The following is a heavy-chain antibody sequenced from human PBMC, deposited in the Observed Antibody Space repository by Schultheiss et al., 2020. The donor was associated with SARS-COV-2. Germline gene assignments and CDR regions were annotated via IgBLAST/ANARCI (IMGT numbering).Heavy chain of an antibody. CDR2: ISSSSSYI. Sequence: GALRLSCAASGFTFSSYSMNWVRQAPGKGLEWVSSISSSSSYIYYADSVKGRFTISRDNDKNSLYLQMNSLRAEDTAVYYCARDRVPGDPLVYWGQGTLVTVSS. CDR3: ARDRVPGDPLVY. J-gene: IGHJ4*02. V-gene: IGHV3-21*01. CDR1: GFTFSSYS. D-gene: IGHD2-21*02.